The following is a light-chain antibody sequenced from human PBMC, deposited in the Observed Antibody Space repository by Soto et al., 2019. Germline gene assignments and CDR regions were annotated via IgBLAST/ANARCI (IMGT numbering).Light chain of an antibody. CDR1: QSVTSTY. J-gene: IGKJ1*01. CDR2: ATS. Sequence: TQSAGALSLSTGERATLSCRAVQSVTSTYLAWYQQIPGQAPRLLIYATSFRATGIPDRFRGSGSGTDFTLTISCLQPEDSAVYCCQDSSTSPCPFGQVSIV. CDR3: QDSSTSPCP. V-gene: IGKV3-20*01.